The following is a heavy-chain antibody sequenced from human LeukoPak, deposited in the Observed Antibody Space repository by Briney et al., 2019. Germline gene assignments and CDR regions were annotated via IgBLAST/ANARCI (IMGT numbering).Heavy chain of an antibody. CDR2: ISSNGGST. CDR1: GFTFSSYA. Sequence: GGSLRLSCAASGFTFSSYAMHWVRHAPGKGLEYVSAISSNGGSTYYANSVKGRFTISRDNSKNTLYLQMGSLRAEDMAVYYCARAWGNYDFWSGYYFDYWGQGTLVTVSS. CDR3: ARAWGNYDFWSGYYFDY. J-gene: IGHJ4*02. D-gene: IGHD3-3*01. V-gene: IGHV3-64*01.